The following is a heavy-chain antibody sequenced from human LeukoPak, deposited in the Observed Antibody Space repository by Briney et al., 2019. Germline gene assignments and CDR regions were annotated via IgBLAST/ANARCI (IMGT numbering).Heavy chain of an antibody. CDR2: ISAGSGYI. CDR1: GFTFSSYS. J-gene: IGHJ4*02. Sequence: GGSLRLSCAASGFTFSSYSMNWVRQAPGKGLEWVSSISAGSGYIYYSDSIKGRFTISRDNAKGSLYLQMNSLGAEDTAVYYCARNHPLAVYDYDYWGQGTLVTVSS. CDR3: ARNHPLAVYDYDY. D-gene: IGHD2-8*02. V-gene: IGHV3-21*01.